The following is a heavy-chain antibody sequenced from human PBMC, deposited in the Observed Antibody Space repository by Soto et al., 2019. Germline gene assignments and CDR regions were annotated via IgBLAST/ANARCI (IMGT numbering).Heavy chain of an antibody. CDR3: TRVRVYYYYGMDV. CDR1: GFTFGDYA. V-gene: IGHV3-49*03. Sequence: PGGSLRLSCTASGFTFGDYAMGWFRQAPGKGLEWVGFIRSKAYGGTTEYAASVKGRFTISRDDSKSIAYLQMNSLKTEDTAVYYCTRVRVYYYYGMDVWGQGTTVTVSS. CDR2: IRSKAYGGTT. J-gene: IGHJ6*02.